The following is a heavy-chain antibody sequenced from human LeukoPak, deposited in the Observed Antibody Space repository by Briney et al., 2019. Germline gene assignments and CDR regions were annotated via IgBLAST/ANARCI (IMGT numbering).Heavy chain of an antibody. D-gene: IGHD6-13*01. V-gene: IGHV3-21*01. CDR1: GFTFSSYS. J-gene: IGHJ4*02. CDR3: ARDPGYSSSPRTFDY. CDR2: ISSSSSYI. Sequence: GESLRLSCAASGFTFSSYSMNWVRQAPGKGLEWVSSISSSSSYIYYADSVKGRFTISRDNAKNSLYLQMNSLRAEDTAVYYCARDPGYSSSPRTFDYWGQGTLVTVSS.